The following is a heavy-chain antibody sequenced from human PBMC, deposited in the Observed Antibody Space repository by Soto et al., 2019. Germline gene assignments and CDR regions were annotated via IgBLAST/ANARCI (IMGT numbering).Heavy chain of an antibody. Sequence: QVQLVQSGAEVKKPGASVKVSCKASGYTFTSYGISWVRQAPGQGLEWMGWISAYNGNTNYAQKLQGRVTMTTDTSTSTVYMELRSLRSDDTAVYYCARDLADIVVVPAATYYYYYGMDVWGQGTTVTVSS. V-gene: IGHV1-18*04. CDR1: GYTFTSYG. J-gene: IGHJ6*02. D-gene: IGHD2-2*01. CDR3: ARDLADIVVVPAATYYYYYGMDV. CDR2: ISAYNGNT.